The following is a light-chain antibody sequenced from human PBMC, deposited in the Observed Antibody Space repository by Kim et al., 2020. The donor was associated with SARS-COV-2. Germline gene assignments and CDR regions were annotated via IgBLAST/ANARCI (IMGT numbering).Light chain of an antibody. Sequence: SASVGDTVTITWRASRGIDRWLAWYQQKPGQAPKLLIHTTSRLQRGVPSRFSGTGSGTDFSLTIYSLQPEDFATYYCQHAKNFPFTFGQGTKLEI. J-gene: IGKJ2*01. V-gene: IGKV1D-12*01. CDR1: RGIDRW. CDR2: TTS. CDR3: QHAKNFPFT.